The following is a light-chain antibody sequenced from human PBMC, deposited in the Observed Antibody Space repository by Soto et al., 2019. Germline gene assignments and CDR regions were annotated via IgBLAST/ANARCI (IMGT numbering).Light chain of an antibody. V-gene: IGLV2-11*01. CDR3: SYL. CDR2: DVS. Sequence: QSALTQPRSVSGSPGQSVTISCTGTSSDVGGYNYVSWYQQHPGKAPKLMIYDVSKRPSGVPDRFSGSKSGNTASLTISGLQADDEADYAGSYLFGTGTKLTVL. CDR1: SSDVGGYNY. J-gene: IGLJ1*01.